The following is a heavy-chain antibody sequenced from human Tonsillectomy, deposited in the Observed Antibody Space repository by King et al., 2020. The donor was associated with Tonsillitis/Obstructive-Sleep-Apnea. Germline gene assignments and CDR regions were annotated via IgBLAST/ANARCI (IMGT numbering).Heavy chain of an antibody. CDR1: GGSISSSSYY. J-gene: IGHJ4*02. CDR2: IYYSGST. D-gene: IGHD1-20*01. Sequence: QLQESGPGLVKPSETLSLTCTVSGGSISSSSYYWGWIRQPPGKGLEWIGSIYYSGSTYSNPSLKSRVTISVDTSQNQFSLKLSSVTAADTAVYYCARRGAITDYDYWGQGTLVTVSS. V-gene: IGHV4-39*01. CDR3: ARRGAITDYDY.